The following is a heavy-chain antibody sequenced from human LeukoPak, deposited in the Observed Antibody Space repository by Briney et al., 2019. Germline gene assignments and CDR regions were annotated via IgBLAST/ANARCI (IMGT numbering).Heavy chain of an antibody. CDR3: AGNWNYVFYMDV. Sequence: GGSLRLSCAASGFTFSSYSMNWVRQAPGKGLEWVSHIGRGITYADSVKGRFTISRDNAKNSVYLQMNSLGAEDTAVYYCAGNWNYVFYMDVWGKGTTVTVSS. CDR1: GFTFSSYS. V-gene: IGHV3-48*04. D-gene: IGHD1-7*01. J-gene: IGHJ6*03. CDR2: IGRGIT.